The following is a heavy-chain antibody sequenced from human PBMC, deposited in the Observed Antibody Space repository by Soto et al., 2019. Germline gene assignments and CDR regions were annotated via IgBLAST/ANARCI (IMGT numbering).Heavy chain of an antibody. CDR1: GGSISSSSYY. V-gene: IGHV4-39*01. D-gene: IGHD3-10*01. CDR2: IYYSGST. CDR3: ARQWADYYGSGSYPGN. Sequence: PSETLSLTCTVSGGSISSSSYYWGWIRQPPGKGLEWIGSIYYSGSTYYNPSLKSRVTISVDTSKNQFSLKLSSVTAADTAVYYCARQWADYYGSGSYPGNWGQGTLVTVSS. J-gene: IGHJ4*02.